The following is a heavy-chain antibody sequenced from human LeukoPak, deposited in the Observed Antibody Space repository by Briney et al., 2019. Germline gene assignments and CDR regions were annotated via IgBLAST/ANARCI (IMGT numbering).Heavy chain of an antibody. Sequence: GGSLRLSCAASGFTFSSYWMSWVRQAPGKGLEWVSAISGSGGSTYYADSVKGRFTISRDNSKNTLYLQMNSLRAEDTAVYYCAKDQASGYPLYYFDYWGQGPLVTVSS. CDR2: ISGSGGST. D-gene: IGHD3-3*01. J-gene: IGHJ4*02. V-gene: IGHV3-23*01. CDR3: AKDQASGYPLYYFDY. CDR1: GFTFSSYW.